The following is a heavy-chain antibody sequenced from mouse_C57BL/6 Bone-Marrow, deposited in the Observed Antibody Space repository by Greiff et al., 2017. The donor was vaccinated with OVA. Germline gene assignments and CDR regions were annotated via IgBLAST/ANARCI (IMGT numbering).Heavy chain of an antibody. CDR1: GYAFTNYL. CDR3: ARSPWFAY. CDR2: LNPGSGGT. J-gene: IGHJ3*01. V-gene: IGHV1-54*01. Sequence: VQLQQSGAELVRPGTSVKVSCKASGYAFTNYLIEWVKQRPGQGLEWIGVLNPGSGGTKYNEKFKGKATLTADKSSSTAYMQVSSLTSEDAAVYFCARSPWFAYWGQGTLVTVSA.